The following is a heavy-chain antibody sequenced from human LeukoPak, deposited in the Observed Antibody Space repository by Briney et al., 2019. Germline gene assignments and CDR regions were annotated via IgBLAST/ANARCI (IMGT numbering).Heavy chain of an antibody. CDR2: ISYDGNNK. V-gene: IGHV3-30*18. CDR3: AKDLAPGLGAAGS. D-gene: IGHD6-13*01. CDR1: GFTFSSYW. Sequence: GGSLRLSCAASGFTFSSYWMHWVRQAPGKGLEWVALISYDGNNKYYADSVKGRFTISRDNSKNTLFLQMNSLRAEDTAVYYCAKDLAPGLGAAGSWGRSTLVTVSS. J-gene: IGHJ2*01.